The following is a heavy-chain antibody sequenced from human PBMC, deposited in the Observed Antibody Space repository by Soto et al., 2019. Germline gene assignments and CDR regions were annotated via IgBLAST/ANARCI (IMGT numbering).Heavy chain of an antibody. Sequence: WGSLRLSCAASGFPFSSYAISWVRQAPGRGLEWVAASTGAGGGTYNLEAVKGRFTVSRDNSKKTVYLQLDGLRAEDTAVYYCAKGHSDYQGDYNYYGMDVWGQGTTVTVS. V-gene: IGHV3-23*01. J-gene: IGHJ6*02. CDR2: STGAGGGT. CDR1: GFPFSSYA. CDR3: AKGHSDYQGDYNYYGMDV. D-gene: IGHD6-25*01.